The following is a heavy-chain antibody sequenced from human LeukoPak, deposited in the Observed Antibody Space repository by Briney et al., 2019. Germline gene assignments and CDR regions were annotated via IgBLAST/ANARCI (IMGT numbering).Heavy chain of an antibody. D-gene: IGHD3-9*01. V-gene: IGHV1-2*02. CDR3: ARDRGTYYDILTGTSPGDY. CDR2: INPNSGGT. Sequence: ASVKVSCKASGYTFTSYGISWVRQAPGQGLEWMGWINPNSGGTNYAQKFQGRVTMTRDTSISTAYMELSRLRSDDTAVYYCARDRGTYYDILTGTSPGDYWGQGTLVTVSS. CDR1: GYTFTSYG. J-gene: IGHJ4*02.